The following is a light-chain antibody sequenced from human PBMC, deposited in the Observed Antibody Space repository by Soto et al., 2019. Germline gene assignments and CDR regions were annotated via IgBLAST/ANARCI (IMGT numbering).Light chain of an antibody. CDR2: AAS. CDR1: KGISSY. J-gene: IGKJ5*01. Sequence: AIRMTQSPSSFSASTGDRVTITCRASKGISSYLAWYQQKPGKAPKLLIYAASTLQSGVPSRFSGSGSGTDFTLTISCLQSEDVATYYCQQYYSYLITFGQGTRLEIK. V-gene: IGKV1-8*01. CDR3: QQYYSYLIT.